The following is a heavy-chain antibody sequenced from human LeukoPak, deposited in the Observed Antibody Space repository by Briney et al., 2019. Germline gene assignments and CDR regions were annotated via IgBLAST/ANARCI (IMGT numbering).Heavy chain of an antibody. J-gene: IGHJ5*02. CDR2: IYPSDSDT. D-gene: IGHD5-24*01. CDR3: ARLRDGSNWFDP. Sequence: GESLKISCKGSGYSFTTNWIGWVRQMPGKGLEWMGIIYPSDSDTRYSPSFQGQVTISADKSISTAYLQWSSLRASDTAMYYCARLRDGSNWFDPWGQGTLVTVSS. V-gene: IGHV5-51*01. CDR1: GYSFTTNW.